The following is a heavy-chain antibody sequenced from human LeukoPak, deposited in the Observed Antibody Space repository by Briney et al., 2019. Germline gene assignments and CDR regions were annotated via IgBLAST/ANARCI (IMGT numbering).Heavy chain of an antibody. J-gene: IGHJ6*03. CDR3: ARGPGSGSFFLYSYYYYYMDV. D-gene: IGHD3-10*01. Sequence: RGSLRLSCAASGFTFSSYEMNWVRQAPGKGLHGVSYISSSGSTIYYADSVKGRFTISRDNAKNSLYLQMNRLRAEDTAVYYCARGPGSGSFFLYSYYYYYMDVWGKGTTVAISS. CDR2: ISSSGSTI. CDR1: GFTFSSYE. V-gene: IGHV3-48*03.